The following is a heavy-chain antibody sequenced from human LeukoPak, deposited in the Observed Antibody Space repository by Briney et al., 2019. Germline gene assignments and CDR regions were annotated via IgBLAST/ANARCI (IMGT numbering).Heavy chain of an antibody. V-gene: IGHV4-39*01. CDR1: GGSMSSSSHY. CDR3: ARNVTAFPCLDVFDI. CDR2: VYYSGST. Sequence: SETLSLTCTVSGGSMSSSSHYWGWIRQSPGKGLEWIGSVYYSGSTYYNPSLKSRVTISVDTSKNQFSLDLRSVTAADTAIYYCARNVTAFPCLDVFDIWGPGTMVTVSS. J-gene: IGHJ3*02. D-gene: IGHD2-21*02.